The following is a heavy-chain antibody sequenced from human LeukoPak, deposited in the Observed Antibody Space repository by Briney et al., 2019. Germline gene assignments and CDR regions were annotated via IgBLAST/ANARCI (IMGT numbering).Heavy chain of an antibody. CDR3: ARETAMVSYLYYYYYGMDV. J-gene: IGHJ6*02. CDR1: GYTFTSSD. CDR2: INPNSGVT. V-gene: IGHV1-2*02. D-gene: IGHD5-18*01. Sequence: APGKVSCKASGYTFTSSDINWGGRAAGQGLEGRGGINPNSGVTNYAQKFQGRVTMTRDKYISTAYMELSRLRSDDTAVYYGARETAMVSYLYYYYYGMDVWGQGTTVTVSS.